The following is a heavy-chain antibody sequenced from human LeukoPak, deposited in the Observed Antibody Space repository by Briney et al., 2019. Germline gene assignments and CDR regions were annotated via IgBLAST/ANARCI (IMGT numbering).Heavy chain of an antibody. D-gene: IGHD6-13*01. V-gene: IGHV2-5*01. CDR2: IYWNDDK. J-gene: IGHJ4*02. CDR3: ARRSDSSSQYYFDY. Sequence: SGPTLVKPTQTLTLTCTFSGFSLSTRGVGVGWIRQPPGKALEWLAPIYWNDDKRYSPSLKSRLTITKDTSKNQVVLTMTNMDPVDTATYYCARRSDSSSQYYFDYWGQGTLVTVSS. CDR1: GFSLSTRGVG.